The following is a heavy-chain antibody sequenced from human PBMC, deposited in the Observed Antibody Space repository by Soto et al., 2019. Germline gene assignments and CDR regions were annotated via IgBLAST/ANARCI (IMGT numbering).Heavy chain of an antibody. J-gene: IGHJ4*02. V-gene: IGHV4-59*01. Sequence: SETLSLTCTFSCGALISFYWNWIRQPPGKGLEWVGYIHYSGSTDYNPSLKSRVSISVDTSKNQFSLKLKSVTAADTAVYFCARGWRGYSYGFDYWGQGTLVTVSS. CDR1: CGALISFY. CDR3: ARGWRGYSYGFDY. CDR2: IHYSGST. D-gene: IGHD5-18*01.